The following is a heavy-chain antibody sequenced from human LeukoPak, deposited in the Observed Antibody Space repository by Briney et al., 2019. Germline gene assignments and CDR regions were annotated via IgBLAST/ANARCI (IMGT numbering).Heavy chain of an antibody. D-gene: IGHD3-22*01. CDR3: ARLSYYYDSSGYYYPDY. CDR2: IYYSGST. CDR1: GGSISSYY. V-gene: IGHV4-59*08. Sequence: SETLSLTCTVSGGSISSYYWSWIRQLPGKGLEWIGYIYYSGSTNYNPSLKSRVTISVDTSKNQFSLKLSSVTAADTAVYYCARLSYYYDSSGYYYPDYWGQGTLVTVSS. J-gene: IGHJ4*02.